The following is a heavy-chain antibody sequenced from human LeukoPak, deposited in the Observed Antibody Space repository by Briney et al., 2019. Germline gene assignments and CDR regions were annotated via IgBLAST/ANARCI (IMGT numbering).Heavy chain of an antibody. V-gene: IGHV4-39*01. CDR1: HGSVSSSSYF. Sequence: SETLSLTCTVSHGSVSSSSYFWGWIRQPPGKGLEWIGYIYYSGSTYYNPSLKSRVTISVDTSKNQFSLKLSSVTAADTAVYYCARHWSAGEQTIRPAGYWGQGTLVTVSS. D-gene: IGHD3-10*01. CDR2: IYYSGST. J-gene: IGHJ4*02. CDR3: ARHWSAGEQTIRPAGY.